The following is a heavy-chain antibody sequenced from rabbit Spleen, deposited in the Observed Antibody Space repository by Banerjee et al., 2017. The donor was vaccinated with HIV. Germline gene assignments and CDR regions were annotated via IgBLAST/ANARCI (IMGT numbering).Heavy chain of an antibody. Sequence: QSLEESGGGLVKPGASLTLTCKASGFSFSNKAVMCWVRQAPGKGLEWIACINAVTGKPVYATWAKGRFTISRTSSTTVTLRMTSLTAADTATYFCARDLVGVIGWNFYLWGPGTLVTVS. CDR2: INAVTGKP. D-gene: IGHD1-1*01. V-gene: IGHV1S40*01. CDR1: GFSFSNKAV. J-gene: IGHJ4*01. CDR3: ARDLVGVIGWNFYL.